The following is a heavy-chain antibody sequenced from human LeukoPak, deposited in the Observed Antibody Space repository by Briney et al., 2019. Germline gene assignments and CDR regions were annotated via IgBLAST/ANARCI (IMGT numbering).Heavy chain of an antibody. CDR1: GYSFTSYW. V-gene: IGHV5-51*01. D-gene: IGHD2-15*01. CDR3: ASRLGYCSGGSCQYFDY. J-gene: IGHJ4*02. CDR2: IYPGDSDT. Sequence: GESLKISCKGSGYSFTSYWIGWVRQMPGKGLEWMGIIYPGDSDTRYSPSFQGQVTISADKSISTAYLQWSSLKASDTAMYYCASRLGYCSGGSCQYFDYWGQGTLVTVSS.